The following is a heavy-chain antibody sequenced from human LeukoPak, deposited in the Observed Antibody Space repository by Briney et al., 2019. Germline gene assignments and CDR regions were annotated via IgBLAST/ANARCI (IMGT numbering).Heavy chain of an antibody. CDR3: AKSAGDYYYYYMDV. CDR2: ISGGGSNT. V-gene: IGHV3-23*01. CDR1: GFAFSSYA. D-gene: IGHD3-10*01. J-gene: IGHJ6*03. Sequence: GGSLRLSCAASGFAFSSYAMIWVRQPPGKGLEWVSSISGGGSNTYYADSVKGRFTISRDQSKNTLYVQMNSLRAEDTAIYYCAKSAGDYYYYYMDVWGKGTTVTVSS.